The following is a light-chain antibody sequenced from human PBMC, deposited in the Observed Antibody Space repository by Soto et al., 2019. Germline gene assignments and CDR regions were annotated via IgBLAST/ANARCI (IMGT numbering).Light chain of an antibody. CDR3: HHFGSLPET. V-gene: IGKV3-20*01. J-gene: IGKJ1*01. Sequence: EIVLTQTPATLSLSPGERATLSCRASQSVTTLAWYQQKPGRAPRLLFYSASSRATGIPDRFSGSGSGTDFTLTISRLEPEDFAVYYCHHFGSLPETFGQGTNVE. CDR1: QSVTT. CDR2: SAS.